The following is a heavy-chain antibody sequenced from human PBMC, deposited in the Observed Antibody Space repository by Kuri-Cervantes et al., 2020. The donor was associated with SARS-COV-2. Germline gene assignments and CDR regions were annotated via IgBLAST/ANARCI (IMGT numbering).Heavy chain of an antibody. D-gene: IGHD4-17*01. CDR2: INPDGSYT. CDR3: AKGPLTTTEKGANWFDP. V-gene: IGHV3-74*01. CDR1: GFTFSGHW. Sequence: GGSLRLSCAASGFTFSGHWIHWVRQAPGKGLVWVSRINPDGSYTNNADSVKGRFTLSRDNAKNMLFLQMNSLRAEDTAVYYCAKGPLTTTEKGANWFDPWGQGTLVTVSS. J-gene: IGHJ5*02.